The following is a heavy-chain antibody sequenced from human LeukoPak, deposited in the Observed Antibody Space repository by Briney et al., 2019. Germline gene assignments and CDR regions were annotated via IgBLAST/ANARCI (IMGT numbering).Heavy chain of an antibody. CDR2: ISSSSSYI. CDR3: ARPVVPAAMPEWFDP. D-gene: IGHD2-2*01. J-gene: IGHJ5*02. V-gene: IGHV3-21*01. Sequence: GGSLRLSCAASGFTFSSYSMNWVRQAPGKGLEWVSSISSSSSYIYYADSVKGRFTISRDNAKNSLYLQMNSLRAEDTAVYYCARPVVPAAMPEWFDPWGQGTLVTVSS. CDR1: GFTFSSYS.